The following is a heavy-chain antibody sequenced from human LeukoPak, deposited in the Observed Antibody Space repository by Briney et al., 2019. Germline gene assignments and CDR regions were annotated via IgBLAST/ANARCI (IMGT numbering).Heavy chain of an antibody. CDR1: GYTFTTYG. V-gene: IGHV1-2*02. Sequence: ASVKVSCKASGYTFTTYGISWVRQAPGQGLEWMGWINPNSGGTNYAQKFQGRVTMTRDTSISTAYMELSRLRSDDMAVYYCARARYYYDSSGYYHPGYWGQGTLVTVSS. J-gene: IGHJ4*02. CDR2: INPNSGGT. CDR3: ARARYYYDSSGYYHPGY. D-gene: IGHD3-22*01.